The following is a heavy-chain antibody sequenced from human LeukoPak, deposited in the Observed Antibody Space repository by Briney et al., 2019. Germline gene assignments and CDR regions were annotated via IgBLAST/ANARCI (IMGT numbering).Heavy chain of an antibody. J-gene: IGHJ4*02. D-gene: IGHD3-22*01. CDR1: GFTFDDYA. Sequence: GGSLRLSCAASGFTFDDYAMHWVRQAPGKGMEWVPGISWNSGSIGYADSVKGRFTISRDNAKNSLYLQMNSLRAEDTALYYCAKSNTYYYDSSGYSYDYWGQGTLVTVSS. CDR3: AKSNTYYYDSSGYSYDY. CDR2: ISWNSGSI. V-gene: IGHV3-9*01.